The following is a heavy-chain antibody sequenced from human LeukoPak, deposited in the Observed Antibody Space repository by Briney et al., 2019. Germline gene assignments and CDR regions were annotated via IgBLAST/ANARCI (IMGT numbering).Heavy chain of an antibody. CDR1: GFTFRNYG. Sequence: PGGSLRLSCAASGFTFRNYGMHWVRQAPGKGLEWVTIIYYDGSIKHYADSVRGRFTISRDNSKNTIFLQMNSLRVEDTAVYYCTIGDNLGELSSTLDYWGPGTLVPVSS. CDR2: IYYDGSIK. J-gene: IGHJ4*02. CDR3: TIGDNLGELSSTLDY. D-gene: IGHD3-16*02. V-gene: IGHV3-30*02.